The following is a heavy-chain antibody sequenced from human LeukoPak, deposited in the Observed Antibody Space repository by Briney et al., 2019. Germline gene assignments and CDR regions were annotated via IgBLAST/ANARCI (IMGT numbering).Heavy chain of an antibody. CDR1: AFTLSNYG. D-gene: IGHD2-15*01. V-gene: IGHV3-30*18. Sequence: GRSLRLSCAASAFTLSNYGMHWVRQAPGKGLEWVAVISYDGNNKYYADSVKGRFTISRDNSKNTLYLQMNSLKTEDTALYYCAKDVDIVVVIAATIDYWGQGTLVTVSS. CDR3: AKDVDIVVVIAATIDY. CDR2: ISYDGNNK. J-gene: IGHJ4*02.